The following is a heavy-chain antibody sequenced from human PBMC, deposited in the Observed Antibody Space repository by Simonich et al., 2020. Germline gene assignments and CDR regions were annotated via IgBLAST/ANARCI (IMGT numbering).Heavy chain of an antibody. J-gene: IGHJ3*02. CDR3: AKDRGERITMIVVVIDAFDI. CDR2: ISGSGGST. Sequence: GGGLVQPGGSLRLSCAASGFTFSSYAMSWVRQAPGKGLEWVSAISGSGGSTYYADSVKGRFTISRDNSKNTRYLQMNSLRSEDTAVYYCAKDRGERITMIVVVIDAFDIWGQGTMVTVSS. D-gene: IGHD3-22*01. V-gene: IGHV3-23*01. CDR1: GFTFSSYA.